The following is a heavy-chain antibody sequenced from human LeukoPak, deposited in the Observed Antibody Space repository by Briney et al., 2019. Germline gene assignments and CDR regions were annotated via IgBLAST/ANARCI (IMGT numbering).Heavy chain of an antibody. J-gene: IGHJ4*02. CDR3: AKVTWLRFPFDY. CDR2: ISGSGGST. Sequence: RGSLRLSCAASGFTFSSYAMSWVRQAPGKGLEWVSAISGSGGSTYYAGSVKGRFTISRDNSKNTLYLQMNSLRAEDTAVYYCAKVTWLRFPFDYWGQGTLVTVSS. CDR1: GFTFSSYA. V-gene: IGHV3-23*01. D-gene: IGHD5-12*01.